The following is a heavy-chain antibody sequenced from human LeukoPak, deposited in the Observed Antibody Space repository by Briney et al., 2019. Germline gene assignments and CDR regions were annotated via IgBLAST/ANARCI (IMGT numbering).Heavy chain of an antibody. CDR1: GGSISSGDYS. J-gene: IGHJ2*01. CDR2: IYYRGST. V-gene: IGHV4-30-4*07. Sequence: SETLSLTCAVSGGSISSGDYSWSWIRQPPGKGLEWIGYIYYRGSTYYNPSLTSRVTVSVDTSKNQFSLKLSSVTAADTAVYYCARGRGYENWYFDLWGRGTLVSVSP. D-gene: IGHD3-10*01. CDR3: ARGRGYENWYFDL.